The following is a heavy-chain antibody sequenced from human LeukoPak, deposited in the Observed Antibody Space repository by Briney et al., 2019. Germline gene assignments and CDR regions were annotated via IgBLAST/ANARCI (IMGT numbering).Heavy chain of an antibody. CDR2: INHSGST. CDR1: GGSFSGYY. J-gene: IGHJ5*02. CDR3: ARARSAWFDP. D-gene: IGHD3-3*01. V-gene: IGHV4-34*01. Sequence: SETLSLTCAVYGGSFSGYYWSWIRQPPGKGLEWIGEINHSGSTNYNPSLNSRVTISVDTSKNQFSLKLSSVTAADTAVYYCARARSAWFDPWGQGTLVTVSS.